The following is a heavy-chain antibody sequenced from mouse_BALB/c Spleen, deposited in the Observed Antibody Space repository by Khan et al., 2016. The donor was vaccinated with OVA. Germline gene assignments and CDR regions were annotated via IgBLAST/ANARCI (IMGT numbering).Heavy chain of an antibody. Sequence: EVELVESGGGLVKPGGSLKLSCAASGFAFSSYDMSWVRQTPEKRLEWVATISSGGSYTYYPDSVKGRFTISRDKARNTRDLQMSSLRSEDTALYYCARHPLYAMDYWGQGTSVTVSS. V-gene: IGHV5-9*02. J-gene: IGHJ4*01. CDR1: GFAFSSYD. CDR2: ISSGGSYT. CDR3: ARHPLYAMDY.